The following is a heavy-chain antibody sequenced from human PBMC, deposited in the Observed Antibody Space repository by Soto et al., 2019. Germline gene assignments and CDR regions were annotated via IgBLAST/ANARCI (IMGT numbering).Heavy chain of an antibody. Sequence: QVQLVQSGAEVKKSGASVKVSCKASGGTFSSYAISWVRQAPGQGLEWMGGIIPIFGTANYAQKFQGRVTITADESTSTAYMELSSLRSEDTAVYYCARDRATYYYDSSGYRDWYFDLWGRGTLVTVSS. CDR1: GGTFSSYA. CDR2: IIPIFGTA. CDR3: ARDRATYYYDSSGYRDWYFDL. D-gene: IGHD3-22*01. J-gene: IGHJ2*01. V-gene: IGHV1-69*01.